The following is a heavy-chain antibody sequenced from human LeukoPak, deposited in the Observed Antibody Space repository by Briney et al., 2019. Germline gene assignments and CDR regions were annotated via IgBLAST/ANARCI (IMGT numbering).Heavy chain of an antibody. Sequence: GGSLRLSCAASGFTFSSYAMSWVRQAPGKGLEWVSAISGSGGSTYYADSVKGRFTISRDNSKNSLYLQMNSLRVEDTAVYYCARDMGRYSSSRSGAFDIWGQGTMVTVSS. J-gene: IGHJ3*02. CDR2: ISGSGGST. V-gene: IGHV3-23*01. D-gene: IGHD6-6*01. CDR1: GFTFSSYA. CDR3: ARDMGRYSSSRSGAFDI.